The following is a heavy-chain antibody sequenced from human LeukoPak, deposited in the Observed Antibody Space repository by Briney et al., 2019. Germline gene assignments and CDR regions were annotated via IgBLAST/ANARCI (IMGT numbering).Heavy chain of an antibody. CDR1: GGSISSGGYY. J-gene: IGHJ4*02. Sequence: PSETLSLTCTVSGGSISSGGYYWSWIRQPPGKGLEWIGYIYYSGSTNYNPSLKRRVTISLDTSKNQFSLKLSSVTAADTAVYYCARGDSSSPCYIDYWGQGILVTVSS. CDR3: ARGDSSSPCYIDY. CDR2: IYYSGST. V-gene: IGHV4-61*08. D-gene: IGHD6-6*01.